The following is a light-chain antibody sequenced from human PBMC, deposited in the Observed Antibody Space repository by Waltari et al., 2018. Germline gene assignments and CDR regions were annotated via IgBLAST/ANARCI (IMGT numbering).Light chain of an antibody. CDR3: CAYRSDNTFL. CDR1: SSHIGAYRG. Sequence: QSALTQPPAVSKPLGQSVTISCTGTSSHIGAYRGDTRDFQHPGTAPRLLIYDVRKRPPGVADRFSGSKSGNTASLTISGLQAEDEADYYCCAYRSDNTFLFGGGTRLTVL. V-gene: IGLV2-18*02. CDR2: DVR. J-gene: IGLJ7*01.